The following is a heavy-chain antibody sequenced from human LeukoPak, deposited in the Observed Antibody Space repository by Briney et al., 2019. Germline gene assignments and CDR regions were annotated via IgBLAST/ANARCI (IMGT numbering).Heavy chain of an antibody. CDR3: ARSLGWYYDFWSGYYSPFDY. J-gene: IGHJ4*02. CDR2: MNPNSGNT. CDR1: GYTFTSYD. Sequence: AASVKVSCKASGYTFTSYDINWVRQATGQGLEWMGWMNPNSGNTGYAQKFQGRVTITRNTSISTAYMELSSLRSEDTAVYYCARSLGWYYDFWSGYYSPFDYWGQGTLVTVSS. V-gene: IGHV1-8*01. D-gene: IGHD3-3*01.